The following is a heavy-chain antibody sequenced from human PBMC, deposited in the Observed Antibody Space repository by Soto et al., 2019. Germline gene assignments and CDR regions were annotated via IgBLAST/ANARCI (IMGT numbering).Heavy chain of an antibody. J-gene: IGHJ5*01. CDR3: TRPQTSGWYDS. D-gene: IGHD6-19*01. CDR1: GNIFISHW. Sequence: PXESLKISWKCSGNIFISHWIALVLQTPGKGLEWMGIINPVDSDIRYSPSLEGQVTISADRSINTAYLQWSSLKASDTATYYCTRPQTSGWYDSWGQGTPVTVSS. V-gene: IGHV5-51*01. CDR2: INPVDSDI.